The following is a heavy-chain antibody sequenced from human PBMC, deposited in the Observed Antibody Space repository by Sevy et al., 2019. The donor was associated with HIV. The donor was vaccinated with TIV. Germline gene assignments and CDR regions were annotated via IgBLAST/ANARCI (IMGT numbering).Heavy chain of an antibody. CDR2: IIPIFGTA. Sequence: ASVKVSCKASGGTFSSYAISWVRQAPGQGLEWMGGIIPIFGTANYAQKFQGRVTITADESTSTAYMELSSLRSEDTAVYYCARGQRRDIAAAGTDYWGQGTLVTVSS. J-gene: IGHJ4*02. CDR3: ARGQRRDIAAAGTDY. V-gene: IGHV1-69*13. D-gene: IGHD6-13*01. CDR1: GGTFSSYA.